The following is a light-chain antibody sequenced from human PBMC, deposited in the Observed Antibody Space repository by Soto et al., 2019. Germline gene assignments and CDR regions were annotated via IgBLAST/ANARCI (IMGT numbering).Light chain of an antibody. V-gene: IGLV2-8*01. CDR2: DVS. J-gene: IGLJ2*01. CDR3: SSYAGSNNYVV. Sequence: QSALTQPPSASGSPGQSVTISCTGTSSDVGGYNYVSWYQQHPGKAPKLMIYDVSKRPSGVPDRFSGSKSGNTASLTVSGLQAEDEAHYYCSSYAGSNNYVVFGGGTKLTVL. CDR1: SSDVGGYNY.